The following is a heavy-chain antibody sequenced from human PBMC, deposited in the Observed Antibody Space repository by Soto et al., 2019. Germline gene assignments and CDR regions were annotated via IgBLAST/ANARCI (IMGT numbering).Heavy chain of an antibody. Sequence: ASVKVSCKASGYTFTSYGISWVRQAPGQGLEWMGWISAYNGNTNYAQKLQGRVTMTTDTSTSTAYTELRSLRSDDTAVYYCARDIVVVPAAFDYWGQGTLVTVS. CDR3: ARDIVVVPAAFDY. V-gene: IGHV1-18*04. CDR1: GYTFTSYG. CDR2: ISAYNGNT. D-gene: IGHD2-2*01. J-gene: IGHJ4*02.